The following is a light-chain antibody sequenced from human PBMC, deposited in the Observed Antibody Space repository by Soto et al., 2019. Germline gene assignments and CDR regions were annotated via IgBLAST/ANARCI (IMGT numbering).Light chain of an antibody. V-gene: IGKV1-5*01. J-gene: IGKJ4*01. CDR2: DAT. CDR1: QNIARW. Sequence: IQMTQSPSTLSASVGDTVTLTCRASQNIARWLAWYQQKPGKAPRLVIFDATSLQTGVPSRFSASGSGADFTLTISSLQPDDLATYYCQQYNSYLLTFGGGTRVEIK. CDR3: QQYNSYLLT.